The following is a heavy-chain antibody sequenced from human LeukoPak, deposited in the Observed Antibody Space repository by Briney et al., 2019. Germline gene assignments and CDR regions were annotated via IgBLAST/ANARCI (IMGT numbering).Heavy chain of an antibody. CDR1: GGSISSYY. CDR2: IPSSGSA. J-gene: IGHJ6*03. Sequence: PSETLSLTCTVSGGSISSYYWNWIRQPAGKGLEWIGRIPSSGSANYNPSLKSRVTLSVDTSRNQLSLILNSVTAADTAVFYCATEPTRTPYYYMDVWGKGTTVIVSS. CDR3: ATEPTRTPYYYMDV. V-gene: IGHV4-4*07. D-gene: IGHD1-1*01.